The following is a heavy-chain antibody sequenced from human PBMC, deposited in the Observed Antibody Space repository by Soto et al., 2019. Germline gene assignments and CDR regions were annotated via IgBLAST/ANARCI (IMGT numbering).Heavy chain of an antibody. J-gene: IGHJ4*02. CDR1: GDSVSSNSAA. Sequence: KQSQTLSLTCAISGDSVSSNSAAWNWIRQSPSRGLEWLGRTYYRSKWYNDYAVSVKSRITINPDTSKNQFSLQLNSVTPEDTAVYYCARDRIREQWPRAYYFDYWGQGTLVTVSS. CDR2: TYYRSKWYN. D-gene: IGHD6-19*01. CDR3: ARDRIREQWPRAYYFDY. V-gene: IGHV6-1*01.